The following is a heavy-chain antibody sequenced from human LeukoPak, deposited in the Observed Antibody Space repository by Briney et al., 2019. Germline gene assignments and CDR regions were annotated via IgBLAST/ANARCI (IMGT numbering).Heavy chain of an antibody. J-gene: IGHJ5*02. CDR1: GFTFRNYG. CDR3: SKDLTSDFGGRFDP. CDR2: IKFDGTYK. D-gene: IGHD4-23*01. Sequence: PGRSLRLSCAAPGFTFRNYGMHWVRQAPGKGLEWVALIKFDGTYKYYADSVKGRFTISRDNSKSTLYLQMNSLRPEDTAVYYCSKDLTSDFGGRFDPWGQGTLVTVSS. V-gene: IGHV3-30*19.